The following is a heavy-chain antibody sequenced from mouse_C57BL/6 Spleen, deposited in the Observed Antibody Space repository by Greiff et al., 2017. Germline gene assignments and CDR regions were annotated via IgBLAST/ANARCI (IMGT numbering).Heavy chain of an antibody. CDR3: ARGMGRYDYDGAMDY. D-gene: IGHD2-4*01. CDR1: GYTFTSYW. CDR2: IDPNSGGT. V-gene: IGHV1-72*01. J-gene: IGHJ4*01. Sequence: QVQLQQPGAELVKPGASVKLSCKASGYTFTSYWMHWVKQRPGRGLGGMGRIDPNSGGTKYNEKFKSKATLTVDKPSSTAYMQLSSLTSEDSAVYYCARGMGRYDYDGAMDYWGQGTSVTVSS.